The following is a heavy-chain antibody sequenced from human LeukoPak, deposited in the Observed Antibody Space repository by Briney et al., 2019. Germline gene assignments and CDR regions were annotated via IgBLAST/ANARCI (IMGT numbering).Heavy chain of an antibody. CDR1: GYTFSAYY. D-gene: IGHD3-22*01. CDR2: INPYSGDT. J-gene: IGHJ4*02. V-gene: IGHV1-2*02. CDR3: ARGTMNLDY. Sequence: ASVKVSCKAPGYTFSAYYIHWVRQAPGQGLEWMGWINPYSGDTVYAQKFQGRFTMTRDTSISTAYMELKRLRSDDTAVYFCARGTMNLDYWGQGTLVAVSS.